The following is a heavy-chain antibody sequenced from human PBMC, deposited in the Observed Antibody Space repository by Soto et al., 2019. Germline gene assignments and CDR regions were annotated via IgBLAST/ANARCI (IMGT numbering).Heavy chain of an antibody. CDR2: IIPILGIA. CDR1: GGTFSSYT. D-gene: IGHD6-19*01. J-gene: IGHJ4*02. Sequence: SVKVSCNASGGTFSSYTISWVRQAPGQGLEWMGRIIPILGIANYAQKFQGRVTITADKSTSTAYMELSSLRSEDTAVYYCASIGYSSGWLDYWGQGTLVTVSS. V-gene: IGHV1-69*02. CDR3: ASIGYSSGWLDY.